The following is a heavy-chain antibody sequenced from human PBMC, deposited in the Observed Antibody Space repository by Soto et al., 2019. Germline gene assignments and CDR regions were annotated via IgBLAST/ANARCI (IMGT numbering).Heavy chain of an antibody. CDR2: INVGSGNT. J-gene: IGHJ4*02. D-gene: IGHD3-10*01. Sequence: ASVKVSCKSSGNSFVTYAIHWVRQAPGQRLQWMGWINVGSGNTKCAQDFQGRVTFTRDTAATTTFMELSSLRSEDAAVYYCARVPPWGDSGSFYIQHYDSWGQGTLVTVPS. CDR3: ARVPPWGDSGSFYIQHYDS. CDR1: GNSFVTYA. V-gene: IGHV1-3*01.